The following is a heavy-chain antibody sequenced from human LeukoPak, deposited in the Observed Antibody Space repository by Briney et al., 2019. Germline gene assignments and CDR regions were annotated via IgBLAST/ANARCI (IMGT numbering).Heavy chain of an antibody. D-gene: IGHD5-18*01. V-gene: IGHV1-69*01. J-gene: IGHJ4*02. CDR2: IIPIFGTA. Sequence: SVKVSCKASGGTFSSYAISWVRQAPGQGLEWMGGIIPIFGTANYAQKFQGRVTITADESTSTAYMELSSLRSEDTAIYYCARTWIQLFTPDFDLWGQGTLVTVSS. CDR3: ARTWIQLFTPDFDL. CDR1: GGTFSSYA.